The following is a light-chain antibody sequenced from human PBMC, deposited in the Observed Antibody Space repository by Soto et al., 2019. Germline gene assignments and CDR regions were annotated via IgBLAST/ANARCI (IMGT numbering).Light chain of an antibody. Sequence: DIQLTQSPSFLSASVGDRVTITCRASQGISTYLAWYLQRPGKAPKLLIYGASTLQSGVPSRFSGSGSVTEFTLTISSLQAEYFGTYYCQKLNSDWYAFGQGTKLEIK. CDR1: QGISTY. V-gene: IGKV1-9*01. J-gene: IGKJ2*01. CDR2: GAS. CDR3: QKLNSDWYA.